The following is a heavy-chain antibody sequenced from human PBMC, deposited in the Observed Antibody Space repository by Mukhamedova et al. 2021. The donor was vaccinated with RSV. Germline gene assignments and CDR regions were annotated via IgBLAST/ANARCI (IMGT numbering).Heavy chain of an antibody. CDR3: ARGGAESGKDY. V-gene: IGHV3-74*01. CDR2: ITNDGSNR. Sequence: MHWVRQAPGKGLIWVSLITNDGSNRDYADSVEGRFTISRDNAKNTVYLQMNSLSAEDTAVYYCARGGAESGKDYWGQGTLVTVS. D-gene: IGHD1-26*01. J-gene: IGHJ4*02.